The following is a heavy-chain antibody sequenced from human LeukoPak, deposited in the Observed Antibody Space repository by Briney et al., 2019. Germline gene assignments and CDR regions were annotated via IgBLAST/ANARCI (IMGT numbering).Heavy chain of an antibody. D-gene: IGHD6-19*01. CDR2: IYYSGST. CDR3: ARGDLSSGWYWFDP. V-gene: IGHV4-59*11. CDR1: GGSISSHY. J-gene: IGHJ5*02. Sequence: SETPSLTCTVSGGSISSHYWSWIRQPPGKGLEWIGYIYYSGSTNYNPSLKSRVTISVDTSKNQFSLKLSSVTAADTAVYYCARGDLSSGWYWFDPWGQGTLVTVSS.